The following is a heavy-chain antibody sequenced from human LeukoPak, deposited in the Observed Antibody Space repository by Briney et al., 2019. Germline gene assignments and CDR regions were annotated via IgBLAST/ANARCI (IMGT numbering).Heavy chain of an antibody. Sequence: PGGSLRVFCAASGFTLGDYAMHWVRQAPGKGLGGVSGITWNSRTVGYADSVKGRFTISRDNAQNSLYLRMISLRPQDTALYYCAKDRTYYFDSSAYFDYWGQGTLVTVSS. J-gene: IGHJ4*02. CDR3: AKDRTYYFDSSAYFDY. D-gene: IGHD3-22*01. CDR2: ITWNSRTV. V-gene: IGHV3-9*01. CDR1: GFTLGDYA.